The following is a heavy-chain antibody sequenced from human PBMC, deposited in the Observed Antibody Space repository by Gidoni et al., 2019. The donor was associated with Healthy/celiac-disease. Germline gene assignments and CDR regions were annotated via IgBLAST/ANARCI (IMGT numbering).Heavy chain of an antibody. CDR2: ISGSGGST. J-gene: IGHJ5*02. CDR3: AKGSSSSWYHWFDP. CDR1: GFTFSSYA. V-gene: IGHV3-23*01. Sequence: EVQLLESGGGLVQPGGSLRLSCAASGFTFSSYAMSWVRPAPGQGLEWVSAISGSGGSTYYADSVKGRFTISRDNSKNTLYLQMNSLRAEDTAVYYCAKGSSSSWYHWFDPWGQGTLVTVSS. D-gene: IGHD6-13*01.